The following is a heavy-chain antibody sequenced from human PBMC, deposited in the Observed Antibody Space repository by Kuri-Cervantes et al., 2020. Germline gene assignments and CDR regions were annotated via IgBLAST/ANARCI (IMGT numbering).Heavy chain of an antibody. J-gene: IGHJ6*02. CDR3: ARVIAARRRYYYYGMDV. CDR1: GFTFSSYS. D-gene: IGHD6-6*01. Sequence: GESLKISCAASGFTFSSYSMSWIRQAPGKGLEWLSYISTSGDTIYYADSVKGRFTISRDNSKNTLYLQMNSLRAEDTAVYYCARVIAARRRYYYYGMDVWGQGTTVTVSS. V-gene: IGHV3-48*01. CDR2: ISTSGDTI.